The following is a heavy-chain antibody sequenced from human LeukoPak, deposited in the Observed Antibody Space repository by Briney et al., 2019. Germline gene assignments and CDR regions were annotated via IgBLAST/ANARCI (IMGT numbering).Heavy chain of an antibody. Sequence: GSVKVSCKASGYTFTSYAMHWVRQAPGQRLEWMGWINAGNGNTKYSQKFQGRVTITRDTSASTAYMELSSLRSEDTAVYYCARDRIMAEPGYYYYYGMDIWGQGTTVTVSS. D-gene: IGHD1-14*01. J-gene: IGHJ6*02. V-gene: IGHV1-3*01. CDR1: GYTFTSYA. CDR3: ARDRIMAEPGYYYYYGMDI. CDR2: INAGNGNT.